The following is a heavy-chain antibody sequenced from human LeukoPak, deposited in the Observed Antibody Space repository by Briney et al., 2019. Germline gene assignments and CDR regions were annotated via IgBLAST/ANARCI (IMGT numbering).Heavy chain of an antibody. CDR2: IYYSGST. CDR3: ARQYYDFWSGSYYYGMDV. D-gene: IGHD3-3*01. Sequence: SETLSLTCTVSGDSISGSSYYWGWIRQPAGKGLEWIGSIYYSGSTYYNPSLKSRVTISVDTSKNQFSLKLSSVTAADTAVYYCARQYYDFWSGSYYYGMDVWGQGTTATVSS. J-gene: IGHJ6*02. CDR1: GDSISGSSYY. V-gene: IGHV4-39*01.